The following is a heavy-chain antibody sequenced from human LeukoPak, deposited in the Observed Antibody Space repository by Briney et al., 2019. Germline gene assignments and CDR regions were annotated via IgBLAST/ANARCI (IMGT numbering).Heavy chain of an antibody. D-gene: IGHD1-26*01. J-gene: IGHJ4*02. CDR3: ARPTTGFLYSGSYLY. V-gene: IGHV3-21*01. Sequence: GGSLRLSCAASGFTFSSYSMNWVRQAPGKGLEWVSSISSSSSYIYYADSVKGRFIISRDNAKNSLYLQTNSLRAEDTAVYYCARPTTGFLYSGSYLYWGQGTLVTVSS. CDR2: ISSSSSYI. CDR1: GFTFSSYS.